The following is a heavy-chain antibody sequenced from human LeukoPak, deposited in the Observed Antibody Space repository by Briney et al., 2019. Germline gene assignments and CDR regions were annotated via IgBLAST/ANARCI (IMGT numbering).Heavy chain of an antibody. V-gene: IGHV3-7*01. CDR1: GFIFSSYW. CDR3: ALSRTLDY. J-gene: IGHJ4*02. CDR2: IKQDGSEK. Sequence: GSLRLSCAASGFIFSSYWMSWVRQAPGKGLEWVANIKQDGSEKYYVDSVKGRFTISRDNAKNSLYVQMNSLRAEDTAVYYCALSRTLDYWGQGTLVTVSS.